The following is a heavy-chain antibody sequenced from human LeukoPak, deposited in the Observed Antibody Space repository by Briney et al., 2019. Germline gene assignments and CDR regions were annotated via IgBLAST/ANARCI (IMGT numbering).Heavy chain of an antibody. Sequence: SETLSLTCSVSGYSIRSGYHWGWIRQPPGRGLEWIGNIYRSGSTYYNSSLKSRVTISVDTSKNQFSLKLSSLTAADTAMYYCARINWNPDYWGQGTLVTVSS. CDR3: ARINWNPDY. V-gene: IGHV4-38-2*02. CDR2: IYRSGST. J-gene: IGHJ4*02. D-gene: IGHD1-20*01. CDR1: GYSIRSGYH.